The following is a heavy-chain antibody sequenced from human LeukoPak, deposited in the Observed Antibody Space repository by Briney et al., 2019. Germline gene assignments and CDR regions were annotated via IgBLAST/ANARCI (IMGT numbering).Heavy chain of an antibody. V-gene: IGHV4-34*01. CDR1: GGSFSANY. J-gene: IGHJ4*02. D-gene: IGHD5-24*01. CDR2: INHRGST. CDR3: ASARWDF. Sequence: SETLSLTCAVYGGSFSANYWSRVRQPPGKGLEWVGEINHRGSTNYNPSLKSRVTISVDTSQNQFSLKLISVTAADTAVYYCASARWDFWGQGVLVTVSS.